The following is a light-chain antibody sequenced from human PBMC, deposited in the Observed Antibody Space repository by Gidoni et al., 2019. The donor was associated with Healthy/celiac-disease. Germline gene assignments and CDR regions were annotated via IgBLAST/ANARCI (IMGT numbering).Light chain of an antibody. J-gene: IGLJ2*01. CDR1: SRDVGSYNL. V-gene: IGLV2-23*02. CDR3: CSYAGSSTPVV. CDR2: EVS. Sequence: QPALTQPASVSCSPGHSITLSCTGTSRDVGSYNLVSWYQQHPGKAPKLTIYEVSKRPSGVSNRFSDSKSGNTASLTISGLQAEDEADYYCCSYAGSSTPVVFGGGTKLTVL.